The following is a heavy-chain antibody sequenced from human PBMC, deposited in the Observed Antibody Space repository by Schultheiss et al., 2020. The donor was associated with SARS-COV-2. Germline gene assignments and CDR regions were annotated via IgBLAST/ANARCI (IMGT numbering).Heavy chain of an antibody. CDR1: GGSITSSSYY. CDR3: AREGRDGYNLYYYYGMDV. V-gene: IGHV4-39*07. D-gene: IGHD5-24*01. J-gene: IGHJ6*02. CDR2: IYYSGST. Sequence: SETLSLTCSVSGGSITSSSYYWGWIRQPPGKGLEWIGSIYYSGSTNYNPSLKSRVTISVDTSKNQFSLKLSSVTAADTAVYYCAREGRDGYNLYYYYGMDVWGQGTTVTVSS.